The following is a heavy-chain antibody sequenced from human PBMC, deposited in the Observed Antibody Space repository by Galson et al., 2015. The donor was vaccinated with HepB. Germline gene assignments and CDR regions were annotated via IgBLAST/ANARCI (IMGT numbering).Heavy chain of an antibody. J-gene: IGHJ4*02. D-gene: IGHD6-6*01. CDR3: TIGWGPISAPDY. V-gene: IGHV3-9*01. CDR2: ITWNSGSL. Sequence: SLRLSCAASGFTFDEFAVHWVRQAPGKGLEWVSGITWNSGSLGYADSVKGRCTISRDNAKNSLYLQLDSLRPEDTALYHCTIGWGPISAPDYWGRGTLVTVSS. CDR1: GFTFDEFA.